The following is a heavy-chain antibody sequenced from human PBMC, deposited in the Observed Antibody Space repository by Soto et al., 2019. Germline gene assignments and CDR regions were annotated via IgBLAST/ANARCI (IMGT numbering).Heavy chain of an antibody. D-gene: IGHD3-10*01. V-gene: IGHV4-39*01. Sequence: QLQLQESGPGLVKPSETLSLTCSVSGGSISISISYWAWIRQPPGKGLEWIGNIYYSGYTYYNPSVQSPVTIPKDTSTNLFSLKLRSVTAADTAVYYCARHLPYRSGSYAWFDPWGQGTLVTVSS. CDR1: GGSISISISY. J-gene: IGHJ5*02. CDR3: ARHLPYRSGSYAWFDP. CDR2: IYYSGYT.